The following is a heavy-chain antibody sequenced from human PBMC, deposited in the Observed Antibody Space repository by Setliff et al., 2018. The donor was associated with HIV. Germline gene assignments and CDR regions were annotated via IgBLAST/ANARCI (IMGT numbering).Heavy chain of an antibody. Sequence: PSETLSLTCTVSGGSISNSRYYWSWIRQPPGKGLEWIGSIYYSGSTYYNPSRKSRVTISVDTSKNQFSLKLSSVTAADAAVYYCASRVYYYDSSGYLREEGFDPWGQGTLVTVS. CDR3: ASRVYYYDSSGYLREEGFDP. CDR2: IYYSGST. V-gene: IGHV4-39*01. CDR1: GGSISNSRYY. D-gene: IGHD3-22*01. J-gene: IGHJ5*02.